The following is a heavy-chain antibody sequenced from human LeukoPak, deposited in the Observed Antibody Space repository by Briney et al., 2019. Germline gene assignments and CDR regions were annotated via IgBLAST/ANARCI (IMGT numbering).Heavy chain of an antibody. CDR1: GGSISSYY. D-gene: IGHD4-17*01. J-gene: IGHJ6*02. Sequence: PSETLSLTCTVSGGSISSYYWSWIRQPPGKGLEWIGYIYYSGSTNYNPSLKSRVTISVDTSKNQFSLKLSSVTAADTAVYYCARGRSTVTTPYYYYGMDVWGQGTTVTVSS. CDR3: ARGRSTVTTPYYYYGMDV. CDR2: IYYSGST. V-gene: IGHV4-59*12.